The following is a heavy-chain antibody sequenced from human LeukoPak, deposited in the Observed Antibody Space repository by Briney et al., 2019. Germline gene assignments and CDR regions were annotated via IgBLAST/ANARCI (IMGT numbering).Heavy chain of an antibody. V-gene: IGHV4-4*07. J-gene: IGHJ4*02. D-gene: IGHD6-19*01. CDR1: GGSISSYY. CDR3: ARGQVMGWYWDPLDY. Sequence: SETLSLTCTVSGGSISSYYWSWIRQPAGKGLEWIGRIYTSGSTNYNPSLKSRVTMSVDTSKNQFSLKLSSVTAADTAVYYCARGQVMGWYWDPLDYWGQGTLVTVSS. CDR2: IYTSGST.